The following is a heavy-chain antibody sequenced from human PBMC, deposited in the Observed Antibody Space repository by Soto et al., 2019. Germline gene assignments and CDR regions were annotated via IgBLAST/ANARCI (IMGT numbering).Heavy chain of an antibody. V-gene: IGHV4-4*07. CDR3: VRDGTKTLRDWFDP. D-gene: IGHD1-1*01. J-gene: IGHJ5*02. CDR1: GASISGFY. Sequence: ETLSLTCTVSGASISGFYWSWIRKSAGKGLEWIGRIYATGTTDYNPSLKSRVMMSVDTSKKQFSPKLRSVTAADTAVYYCVRDGTKTLRDWFDPWGQGISVTVSS. CDR2: IYATGTT.